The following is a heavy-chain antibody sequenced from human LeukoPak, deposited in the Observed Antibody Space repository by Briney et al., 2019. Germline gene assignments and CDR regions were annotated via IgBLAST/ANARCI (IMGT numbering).Heavy chain of an antibody. Sequence: GGSLRLSCAASGFTFSDYYMSWIRQAPGKGLEWVSYISSSGSTIYYADSVKGRFTISRDNAKNSLYLQMNSLRAEDPAVYYCARDLGYSYGRSYYFDYWGQGTLVTVSS. J-gene: IGHJ4*02. D-gene: IGHD5-18*01. CDR2: ISSSGSTI. CDR1: GFTFSDYY. V-gene: IGHV3-11*01. CDR3: ARDLGYSYGRSYYFDY.